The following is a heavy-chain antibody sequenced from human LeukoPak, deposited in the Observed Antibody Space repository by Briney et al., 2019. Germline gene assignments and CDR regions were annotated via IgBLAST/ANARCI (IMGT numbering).Heavy chain of an antibody. V-gene: IGHV1-8*03. J-gene: IGHJ4*02. CDR3: ARVEPVLRFLEWLLPKYYFDY. Sequence: ASVKVSCKASGYTFTSYDIDWVRQATGQGLEWMGWMNPNSGNTGYAQKFQGRVTITRNTSISTAHMELSSLRSEDTAVYYCARVEPVLRFLEWLLPKYYFDYWGQGTLVTVSS. CDR2: MNPNSGNT. CDR1: GYTFTSYD. D-gene: IGHD3-3*01.